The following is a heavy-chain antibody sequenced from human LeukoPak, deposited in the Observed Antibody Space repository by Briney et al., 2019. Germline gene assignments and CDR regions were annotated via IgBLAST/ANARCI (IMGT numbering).Heavy chain of an antibody. Sequence: ASVKVSCKASGYTFTSYGISWVRQAPGQGLEWMGWINPNSGGTNYAQKFQGRVTMTRDTSISTAYMELSRLRSDDTAVYYCARLLWFGKQNCYYYMDVWGKGTTVTISS. D-gene: IGHD3-10*01. CDR3: ARLLWFGKQNCYYYMDV. J-gene: IGHJ6*03. CDR2: INPNSGGT. V-gene: IGHV1-2*02. CDR1: GYTFTSYG.